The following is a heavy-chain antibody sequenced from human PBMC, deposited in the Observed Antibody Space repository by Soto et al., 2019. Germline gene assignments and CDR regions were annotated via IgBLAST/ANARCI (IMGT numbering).Heavy chain of an antibody. Sequence: QVQLLQSGGEVKTPGASLKVSCKAIGYTSSSYGINWVRQAPGQGLEWMGWISVFNGDTKYAQKFQGRVAITKDPGTSTAHMELRSLRSDDAAVYFCATKDDRKDDQPYYYGMDIWGQGTTVTVSS. CDR2: ISVFNGDT. V-gene: IGHV1-18*01. CDR1: GYTSSSYG. CDR3: ATKDDRKDDQPYYYGMDI. D-gene: IGHD3-16*01. J-gene: IGHJ6*02.